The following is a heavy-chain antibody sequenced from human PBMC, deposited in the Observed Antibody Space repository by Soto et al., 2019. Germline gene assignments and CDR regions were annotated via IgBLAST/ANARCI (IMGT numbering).Heavy chain of an antibody. CDR1: GFTFSSYG. CDR3: AKDHEWEHYYFDY. D-gene: IGHD1-26*01. J-gene: IGHJ4*02. Sequence: ESGGGVVQPGRSLRLSCAASGFTFSSYGMHWVRQAPGKGLEWVAVISYDGSNKYYADSVKGRFTISRDNSKNTLYLQMNSLRAEDTAVYYCAKDHEWEHYYFDYWGQGTLVTVSS. V-gene: IGHV3-30*18. CDR2: ISYDGSNK.